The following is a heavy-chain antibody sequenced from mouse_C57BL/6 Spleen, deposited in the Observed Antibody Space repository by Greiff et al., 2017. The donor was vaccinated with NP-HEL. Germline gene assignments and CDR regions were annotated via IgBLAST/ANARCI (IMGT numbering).Heavy chain of an antibody. CDR2: ISYSGST. CDR3: ARTNYYGSSFHWYFDV. CDR1: GYSITSDY. J-gene: IGHJ1*03. Sequence: VQLQQSGPGLAKPSQTLSLTCSVTGYSITSDYWNWIRKFPGNKLEYMGYISYSGSTYYNPSLKSRISITRDTSKNQYYLQLNSVTTEDTATYYCARTNYYGSSFHWYFDVWGTGTTVTVSS. D-gene: IGHD1-1*01. V-gene: IGHV3-8*01.